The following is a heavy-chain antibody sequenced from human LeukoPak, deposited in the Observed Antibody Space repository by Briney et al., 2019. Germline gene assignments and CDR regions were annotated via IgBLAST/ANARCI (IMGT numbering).Heavy chain of an antibody. Sequence: GGSLRLSCAASGVTFSSYGMHWVRQAPGKGLEWVALISSDGNDKLYGDSVKGRFTISRDNAENSLFLQMNSLRVEDTAVYYCAREWQGGIAAAGTRIEGDYWGQGTLVAVSS. CDR1: GVTFSSYG. V-gene: IGHV3-30*03. D-gene: IGHD6-13*01. J-gene: IGHJ4*02. CDR3: AREWQGGIAAAGTRIEGDY. CDR2: ISSDGNDK.